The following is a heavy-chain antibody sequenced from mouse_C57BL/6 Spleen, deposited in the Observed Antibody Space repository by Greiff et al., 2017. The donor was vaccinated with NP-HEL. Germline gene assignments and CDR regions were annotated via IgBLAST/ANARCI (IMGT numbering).Heavy chain of an antibody. Sequence: VQLQQSGAELVRPGASVTLSCKASGYTFTDYEMHWVKQTPVHGLEWIGAIDPETGGTAYNQKVKGKAILTADKSASTAYMELRSLTSEDAAVYYCTRGVTTGYFDYWGQGTTLTVSS. D-gene: IGHD2-2*01. CDR3: TRGVTTGYFDY. CDR2: IDPETGGT. CDR1: GYTFTDYE. J-gene: IGHJ2*01. V-gene: IGHV1-15*01.